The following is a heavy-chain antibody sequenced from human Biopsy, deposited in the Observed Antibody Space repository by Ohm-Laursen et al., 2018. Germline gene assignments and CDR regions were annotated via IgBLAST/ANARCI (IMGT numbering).Heavy chain of an antibody. CDR1: GYTFTNYN. J-gene: IGHJ2*01. D-gene: IGHD3-22*01. CDR2: MHPNSGNT. Sequence: SVNASCKASGYTFTNYNVNWVRQATGHVLEWMGWMHPNSGNTGYAQKFQGRVTITADKWTTTAYMELSSPRSEDTAIYYCARFPLGAYDSSGSYRAVENWYFDLWGRGTLVTVSS. V-gene: IGHV1-8*01. CDR3: ARFPLGAYDSSGSYRAVENWYFDL.